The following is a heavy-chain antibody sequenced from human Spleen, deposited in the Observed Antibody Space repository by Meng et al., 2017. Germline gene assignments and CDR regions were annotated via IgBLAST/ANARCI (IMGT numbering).Heavy chain of an antibody. CDR1: GLTLTDDW. Sequence: GESLKISCAVSGLTLTDDWMAWVRQAPGKGLEWVANIKQDGSEKYYVDSVKGRFTISRDNAKNSLYLQMSSLRAEDTGVYYCARDISSGYHAFDIWGQGTMVTVSS. V-gene: IGHV3-7*01. CDR2: IKQDGSEK. D-gene: IGHD3-22*01. CDR3: ARDISSGYHAFDI. J-gene: IGHJ3*02.